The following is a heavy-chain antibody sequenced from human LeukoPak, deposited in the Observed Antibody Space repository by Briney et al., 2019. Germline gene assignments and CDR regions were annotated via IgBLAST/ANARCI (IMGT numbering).Heavy chain of an antibody. V-gene: IGHV4-59*01. J-gene: IGHJ1*01. CDR1: GGSISSYY. D-gene: IGHD2-15*01. Sequence: PSETLSLTCTVSGGSISSYYWSWIRQPPGKGLEWIGYIYYSGSTNYNPSLKSRVTISVDTSKNQFSLKLSSETAADTAVYYCARVGDCSGGSCYSPSGYFQHWGQGTLVTVSS. CDR2: IYYSGST. CDR3: ARVGDCSGGSCYSPSGYFQH.